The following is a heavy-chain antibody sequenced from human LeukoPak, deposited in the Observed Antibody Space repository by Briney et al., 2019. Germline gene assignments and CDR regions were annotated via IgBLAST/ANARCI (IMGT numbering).Heavy chain of an antibody. Sequence: GGSLRLSCAASGFNFGNHWMDWVRQAPGQGLEWVANIKEDGTLAYYADSVRGRFSISRDNTRNSLFLQMNGLRAEDTAVYFCVRDGYNQNRFDFWGQGTLITVSS. D-gene: IGHD1-14*01. CDR3: VRDGYNQNRFDF. CDR2: IKEDGTLA. CDR1: GFNFGNHW. J-gene: IGHJ4*02. V-gene: IGHV3-7*03.